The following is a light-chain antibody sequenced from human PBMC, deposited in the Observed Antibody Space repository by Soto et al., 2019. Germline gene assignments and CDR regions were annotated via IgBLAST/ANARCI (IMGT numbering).Light chain of an antibody. CDR3: QQYGSSGT. CDR1: QSVIYSANNKNC. CDR2: GAS. V-gene: IGKV3-20*01. J-gene: IGKJ1*01. Sequence: DMVMTQSPYALSVSLGERATINCKSSQSVIYSANNKNCLAWYQQKPGQAPRLLIYGASNRATGIPDRFSGSGSGTDFTLTISRLEPEDFAVYYCQQYGSSGTFGQGTKVDIK.